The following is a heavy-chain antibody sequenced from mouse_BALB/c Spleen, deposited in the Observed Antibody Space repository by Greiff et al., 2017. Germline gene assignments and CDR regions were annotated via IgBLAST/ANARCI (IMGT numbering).Heavy chain of an antibody. CDR2: ISYSGST. CDR1: GDSITSGY. V-gene: IGHV3-8*02. D-gene: IGHD1-2*01. Sequence: EVQLQQSGPSLVKPSQTLSLTCSVTGDSITSGYWNWIRKFPGNKLEYMGYISYSGSTYYNPSLKSRISITRDTSKNQYYLQLNSVTTEDTATYYCARCGKITTAVFDYWGQGTTLTVSS. CDR3: ARCGKITTAVFDY. J-gene: IGHJ2*01.